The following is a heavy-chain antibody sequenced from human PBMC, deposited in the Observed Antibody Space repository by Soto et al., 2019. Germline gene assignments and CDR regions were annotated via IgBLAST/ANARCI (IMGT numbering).Heavy chain of an antibody. Sequence: GGSLRLSCAASGFTVSRTYMSWVRQAPGKGLEWVSVIYNDGSTYYADSVKGRFSISIDSSKNTLFLQMNSLRAEDTAVYYCARDAGYDEYAGWGQGTLVTVSS. CDR1: GFTVSRTY. CDR3: ARDAGYDEYAG. V-gene: IGHV3-66*01. D-gene: IGHD3-3*01. CDR2: IYNDGST. J-gene: IGHJ4*02.